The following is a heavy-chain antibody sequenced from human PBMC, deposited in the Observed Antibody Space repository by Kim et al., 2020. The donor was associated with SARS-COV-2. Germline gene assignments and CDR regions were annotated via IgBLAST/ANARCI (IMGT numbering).Heavy chain of an antibody. Sequence: GESLQISCKGSGYSFTSYWIGWVRQMPGKGLEWMGIIYPGDSDTRYSPSFQGQVTISADKSISTAYLQWSSLKASDTAMYYCARFRGRRVPAAILDYYYGMDVWGQGTTVTVSS. V-gene: IGHV5-51*01. CDR1: GYSFTSYW. CDR3: ARFRGRRVPAAILDYYYGMDV. J-gene: IGHJ6*02. D-gene: IGHD2-2*01. CDR2: IYPGDSDT.